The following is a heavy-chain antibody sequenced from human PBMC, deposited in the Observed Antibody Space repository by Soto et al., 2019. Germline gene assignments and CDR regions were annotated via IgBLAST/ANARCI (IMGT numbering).Heavy chain of an antibody. D-gene: IGHD3-3*01. CDR1: GGSISSYY. J-gene: IGHJ4*02. CDR3: ARSELRFLPPDY. V-gene: IGHV4-59*01. Sequence: SEPLSLTCTVSGGSISSYYWSWIRQPPGKGLEWIGYIYYSGSTNYNPSLKSRVTISVDTSKNQFSLKLSSVTAADTAVYYCARSELRFLPPDYWGQGTLVTVSS. CDR2: IYYSGST.